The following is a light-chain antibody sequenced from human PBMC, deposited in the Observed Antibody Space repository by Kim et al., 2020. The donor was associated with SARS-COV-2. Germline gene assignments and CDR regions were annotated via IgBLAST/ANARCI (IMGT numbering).Light chain of an antibody. CDR1: QSVSSSY. J-gene: IGKJ3*01. CDR3: QQYGSSPRFT. V-gene: IGKV3-20*01. Sequence: PGERATRSCRASQSVSSSYLAWYQQKPGQAPRLLIYVASSRATGIPDRFSGSGSGTDFTLTISRLEPEDFAVYYCQQYGSSPRFTFGPGTKVDIK. CDR2: VAS.